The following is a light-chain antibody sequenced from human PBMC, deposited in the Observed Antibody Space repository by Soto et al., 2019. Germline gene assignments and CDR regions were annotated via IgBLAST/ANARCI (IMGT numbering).Light chain of an antibody. CDR2: GAS. Sequence: EIVLTQSPGTLSLSPGERATLSCRASQSVSSSYVAWYQQKPGQAPRLLIYGASSRATGIPDRFSGSGSGTHFTLTISRLEPEDFAVYYCQQYGSSSFTFGPGTQVDIK. J-gene: IGKJ3*01. CDR1: QSVSSSY. CDR3: QQYGSSSFT. V-gene: IGKV3-20*01.